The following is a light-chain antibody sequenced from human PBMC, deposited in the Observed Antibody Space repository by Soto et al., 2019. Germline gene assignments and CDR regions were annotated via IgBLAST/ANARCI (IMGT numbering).Light chain of an antibody. CDR2: AAS. Sequence: IRLTQSASFLSASVGDRVTITCRASQDISDYLAWYQQRPGKAPKPLIYAASNLQSGVPSRFSGSGSGTDFALTISSLQPEDFAPYYCQQSYRSPPWTFGQGTKVDI. V-gene: IGKV1-39*01. J-gene: IGKJ1*01. CDR3: QQSYRSPPWT. CDR1: QDISDY.